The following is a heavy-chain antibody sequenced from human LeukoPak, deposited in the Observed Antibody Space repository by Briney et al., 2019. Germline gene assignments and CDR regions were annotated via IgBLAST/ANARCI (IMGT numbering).Heavy chain of an antibody. CDR2: ISYDGSNK. CDR1: GFTFSSYA. D-gene: IGHD3-10*01. CDR3: ARESGYYYYYYGMDV. J-gene: IGHJ6*04. V-gene: IGHV3-30*04. Sequence: GRSLRLSCAASGFTFSSYAMHWVRQAPGKGLEWVAVISYDGSNKYYADSVKGRSTISRDNSKNTLYLQMNSLRAEDTAVYYCARESGYYYYYYGMDVWGKGTTVTVSS.